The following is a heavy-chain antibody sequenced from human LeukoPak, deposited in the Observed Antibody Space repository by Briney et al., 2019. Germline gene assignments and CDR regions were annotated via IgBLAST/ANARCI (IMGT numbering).Heavy chain of an antibody. J-gene: IGHJ4*02. Sequence: ASVKVSCKASGGTFSSNTISWVRQAPGQGLEWMGRIIPILGIANYAQKFQGRVTITADKSTSTAYMELSSLRSEDTAVYYCATSRGYSYGLDYWGQGTLVTVSS. CDR3: ATSRGYSYGLDY. D-gene: IGHD5-18*01. CDR2: IIPILGIA. V-gene: IGHV1-69*02. CDR1: GGTFSSNT.